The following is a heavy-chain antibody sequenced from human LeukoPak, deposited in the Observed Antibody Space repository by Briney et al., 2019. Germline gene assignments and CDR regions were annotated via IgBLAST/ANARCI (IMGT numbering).Heavy chain of an antibody. D-gene: IGHD6-6*01. CDR3: ARDRDSSSHYFDY. J-gene: IGHJ4*02. Sequence: PGGSLGLSCAASGFTFRSHGMHWVRQAPGKGLEWVGVILYDGSDSYYTDSVKGRFTLSRDNSKNTLYLQMNSLRAEDTAVYFSARDRDSSSHYFDYWGQGALVTVSS. CDR2: ILYDGSDS. CDR1: GFTFRSHG. V-gene: IGHV3-33*05.